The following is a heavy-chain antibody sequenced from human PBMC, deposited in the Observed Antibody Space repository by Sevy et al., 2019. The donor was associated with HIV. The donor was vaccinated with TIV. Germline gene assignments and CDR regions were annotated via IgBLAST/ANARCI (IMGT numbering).Heavy chain of an antibody. D-gene: IGHD5-18*01. V-gene: IGHV1-2*02. Sequence: ASVKVSCKASGYSFTDYYMHWVRQAPGQGLEWMAWINPKNDVTNYAQKFQGRVTMTRDTYTSTAYMELTRLRPDDTAVYYCARARRVTTVYYYYGMDVWGQGTTVTVSS. J-gene: IGHJ6*02. CDR1: GYSFTDYY. CDR3: ARARRVTTVYYYYGMDV. CDR2: INPKNDVT.